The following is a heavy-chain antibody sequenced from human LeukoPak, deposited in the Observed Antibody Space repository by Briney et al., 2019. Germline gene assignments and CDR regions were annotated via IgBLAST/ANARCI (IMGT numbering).Heavy chain of an antibody. CDR1: GYTFTGYY. D-gene: IGHD6-19*01. J-gene: IGHJ5*02. Sequence: ASVKVSCKASGYTFTGYYMHWVRQAPGQGLEWMGWINPNSGGTNYAQKFQGRVTITADKSTSTAYMELSSLRSEDTAVYYCARAWYSSGWYLNWFDPWGQGTLVTVSS. CDR3: ARAWYSSGWYLNWFDP. CDR2: INPNSGGT. V-gene: IGHV1-2*02.